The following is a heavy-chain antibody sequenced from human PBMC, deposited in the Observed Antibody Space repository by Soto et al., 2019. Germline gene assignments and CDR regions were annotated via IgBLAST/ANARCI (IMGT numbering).Heavy chain of an antibody. CDR2: IYYSGST. CDR3: ARDRTGERWFDP. J-gene: IGHJ5*02. V-gene: IGHV4-61*01. D-gene: IGHD7-27*01. CDR1: GGSVSSGSYY. Sequence: SETLSLTCTVSGGSVSSGSYYWSWIRQPPGKGLEWIGYIYYSGSTNYNPSLKSRVTISVDTSKNQFSLKLSSVTAADTAVYYCARDRTGERWFDPWGQGTLVTVSS.